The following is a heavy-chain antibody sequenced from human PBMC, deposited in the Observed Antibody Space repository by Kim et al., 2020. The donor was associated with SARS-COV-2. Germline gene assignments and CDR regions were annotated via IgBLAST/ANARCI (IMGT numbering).Heavy chain of an antibody. CDR2: ISGSGGTT. J-gene: IGHJ4*02. CDR1: GFFFSSYG. V-gene: IGHV3-23*01. Sequence: GGSLRLSCAASGFFFSSYGMTWVRQAPGKGLEWVSSISGSGGTTFYADSVKGRFTVSRDNSKNTLYLQMNSLRVEDTAVYYCAKSPYFGDYNGYWGQGTLVTVSS. D-gene: IGHD4-17*01. CDR3: AKSPYFGDYNGY.